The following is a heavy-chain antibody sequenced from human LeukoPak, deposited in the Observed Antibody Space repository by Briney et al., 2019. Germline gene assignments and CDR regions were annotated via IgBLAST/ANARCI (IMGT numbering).Heavy chain of an antibody. J-gene: IGHJ4*02. V-gene: IGHV4-59*11. CDR3: ARGAANFDY. Sequence: SETLSLTCTVSDGSISSHYWSWIRQPPGKGLEWIGYIYYSGSTNYNPSLKSRVTISVDTSKNQFSLKLSSVTAADTAVYYCARGAANFDYWGQGTLVTVSS. D-gene: IGHD2-15*01. CDR2: IYYSGST. CDR1: DGSISSHY.